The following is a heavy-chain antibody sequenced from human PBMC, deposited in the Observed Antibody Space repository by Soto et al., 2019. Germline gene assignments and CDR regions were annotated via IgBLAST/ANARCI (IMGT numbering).Heavy chain of an antibody. Sequence: SETLSLTCTVSGGSISSYYWSRIRMPPGKGLEWIGYIYYSGSTNYNPSLKSRVTISAETYMNQFSLALTSVTDADTAMYYCARGPTTERVDSWGQGILVTVSS. CDR3: ARGPTTERVDS. CDR2: IYYSGST. CDR1: GGSISSYY. J-gene: IGHJ4*02. V-gene: IGHV4-59*08.